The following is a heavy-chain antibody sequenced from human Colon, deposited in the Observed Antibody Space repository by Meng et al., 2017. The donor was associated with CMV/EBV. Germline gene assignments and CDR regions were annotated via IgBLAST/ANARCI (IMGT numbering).Heavy chain of an antibody. CDR3: ARGIVY. Sequence: GPLRLSCTVSGGSISSSSYYWGWIRQPPRKGLEWIGSIYYSGSTYYNPSLKSRVTISVDTSKNQFSLKLSSVTAADTAVYYCARGIVYWGQGTLVTVSS. V-gene: IGHV4-39*07. CDR1: GGSISSSSYY. CDR2: IYYSGST. J-gene: IGHJ4*02.